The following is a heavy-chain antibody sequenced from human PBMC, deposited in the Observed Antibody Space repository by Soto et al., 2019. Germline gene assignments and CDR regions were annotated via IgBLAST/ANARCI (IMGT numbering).Heavy chain of an antibody. V-gene: IGHV3-33*01. D-gene: IGHD6-19*01. CDR1: GFTFSSYG. J-gene: IGHJ6*03. CDR3: ARDGVAGTKNYYYYMDV. Sequence: GGSLRLSCAASGFTFSSYGMHWVRQAPGKGLEWVAVIWYDGSNKYYADSVKGRFTISRDNSKNTLYLQMNSLRAEDTAVYYCARDGVAGTKNYYYYMDVWGKGTTVTVSS. CDR2: IWYDGSNK.